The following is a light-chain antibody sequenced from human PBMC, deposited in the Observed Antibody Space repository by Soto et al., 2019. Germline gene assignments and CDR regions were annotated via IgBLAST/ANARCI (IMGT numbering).Light chain of an antibody. Sequence: QSVLTQPPSASGSPGQSVTISCTGSSSDVGGYNYVSWYQHHPGKAPKLIIYEVDKRSSGVPDRFSGSKSGNTASLTVSGLQAEDEAYYYCSSHAAINVFGTGTKLTVL. CDR3: SSHAAINV. J-gene: IGLJ1*01. CDR1: SSDVGGYNY. V-gene: IGLV2-8*01. CDR2: EVD.